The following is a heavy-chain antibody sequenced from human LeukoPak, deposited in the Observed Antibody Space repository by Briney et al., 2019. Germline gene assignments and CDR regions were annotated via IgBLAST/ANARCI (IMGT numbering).Heavy chain of an antibody. Sequence: RASETLSLTCTVSGGSMSSYYWSWIRQSPGKGLEWIGEINHSGVTNSNPSLKSRVTLSVDMSKKQFSLKLSSVTAADTAVYYCARGSYGVRGAVKTANGMDVWGQGTTVTVSS. D-gene: IGHD3-10*01. CDR2: INHSGVT. J-gene: IGHJ6*02. CDR3: ARGSYGVRGAVKTANGMDV. CDR1: GGSMSSYY. V-gene: IGHV4-34*01.